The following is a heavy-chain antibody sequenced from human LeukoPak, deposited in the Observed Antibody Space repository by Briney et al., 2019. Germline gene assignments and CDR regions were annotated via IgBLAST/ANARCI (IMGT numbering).Heavy chain of an antibody. CDR1: GFTFSSYS. J-gene: IGHJ3*02. D-gene: IGHD1-26*01. CDR2: ISSSSTSI. CDR3: ARGENSGRGAFDI. Sequence: GGSLRLSCPASGFTFSSYSMNWVRQAPGKGLEWVAYISSSSTSIYYADSLKGRFTISRDNAKNSLYLQMNSLRAEDTAVYYCARGENSGRGAFDIWGQGTMVTVSS. V-gene: IGHV3-48*01.